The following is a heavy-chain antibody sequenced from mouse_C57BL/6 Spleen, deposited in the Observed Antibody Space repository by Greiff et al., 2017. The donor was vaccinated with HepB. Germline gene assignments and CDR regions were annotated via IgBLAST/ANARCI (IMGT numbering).Heavy chain of an antibody. CDR2: IDPSDSYT. CDR3: ARSRSNYAMDY. J-gene: IGHJ4*01. V-gene: IGHV1-50*01. Sequence: QVQLQQPGAELVKPGASVKLSCKASGYTFTSYWMQWVKQRPRQGLEWIGEIDPSDSYTNYNQKFKGKATLTVDTSSSTAYMQLSSLTSEDSAVYYCARSRSNYAMDYWGQGTSVTVSS. D-gene: IGHD5-1*01. CDR1: GYTFTSYW.